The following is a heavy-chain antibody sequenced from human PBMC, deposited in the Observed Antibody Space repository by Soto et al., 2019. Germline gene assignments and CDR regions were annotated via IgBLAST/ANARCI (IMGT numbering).Heavy chain of an antibody. CDR3: ARMSATGTRWFDP. V-gene: IGHV4-31*03. Sequence: TLSLTCTVSGGSFSSGAYHWSWVRQHPGQGLEWIASISYRGITYSNPSLKSRLSMSVDTSKNQFSLNLTSVTAADTAVYHCARMSATGTRWFDPWGQGTLVTVSS. CDR1: GGSFSSGAYH. J-gene: IGHJ5*02. CDR2: ISYRGIT. D-gene: IGHD6-13*01.